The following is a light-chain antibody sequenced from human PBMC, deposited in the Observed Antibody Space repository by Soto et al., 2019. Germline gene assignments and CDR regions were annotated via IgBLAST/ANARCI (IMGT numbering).Light chain of an antibody. CDR3: QHNGRS. CDR2: AAS. V-gene: IGKV3-20*01. J-gene: IGKJ5*01. CDR1: ESVGSTY. Sequence: ELGLTQSPGTLSLSPGGRAPLFCRASESVGSTYVAWYPQKPGQAPRLLIYAASTRATGISDSFSGSGSGTGFTLVISRLDPDEFAVYYCQHNGRSFGQGTRLEIK.